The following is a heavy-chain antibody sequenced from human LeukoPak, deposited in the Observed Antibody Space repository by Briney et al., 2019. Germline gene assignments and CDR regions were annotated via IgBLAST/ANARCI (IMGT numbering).Heavy chain of an antibody. V-gene: IGHV1-18*01. J-gene: IGHJ4*02. CDR1: GGTFSSYA. D-gene: IGHD3-9*01. CDR3: ARVYQYDILTGYIDY. CDR2: ISAYNGNT. Sequence: ASVKVSCKASGGTFSSYAISWVRQAPGQGLEWMGWISAYNGNTNYAQKLQGRVTMTTDTSTSTAYMELRSLRSDDTAVYYCARVYQYDILTGYIDYWGQGTLVTVSS.